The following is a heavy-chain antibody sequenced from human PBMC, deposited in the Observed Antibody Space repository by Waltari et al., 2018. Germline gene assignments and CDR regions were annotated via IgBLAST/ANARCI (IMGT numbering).Heavy chain of an antibody. CDR2: ISGSGGST. J-gene: IGHJ4*02. V-gene: IGHV3-23*04. CDR3: AKDPQYEIGY. D-gene: IGHD2-2*01. CDR1: GFTFRRYA. Sequence: EVQLVESGGGLVQPGGSLILYCAASGFTFRRYALSWVRQAPGKGLEWVSAISGSGGSTYYADSVKGRFTISRDNSKNTLYLQMNSLRAEDTAVYYCAKDPQYEIGYWGQGTLVTVSS.